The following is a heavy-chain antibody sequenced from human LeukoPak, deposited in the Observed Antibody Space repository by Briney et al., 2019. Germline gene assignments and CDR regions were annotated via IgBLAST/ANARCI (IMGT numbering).Heavy chain of an antibody. Sequence: GGSLRLSCAASGFTFSSYGMHWVRQAPGKGLEWVSVIYSGGSTYYADSVKGRFTISRDNSKNTLYLHMNSLRAEDTAVYYCARVPIYDSLYYFDYWGQGTLVTVSS. CDR3: ARVPIYDSLYYFDY. J-gene: IGHJ4*02. CDR2: IYSGGST. CDR1: GFTFSSYG. V-gene: IGHV3-NL1*01. D-gene: IGHD3-22*01.